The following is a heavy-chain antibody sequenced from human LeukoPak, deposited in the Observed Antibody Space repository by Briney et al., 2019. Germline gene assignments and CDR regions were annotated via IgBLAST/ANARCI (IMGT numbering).Heavy chain of an antibody. Sequence: PGGSLRLSCAASGFTFSFYSMNWVRQAPGQGLEWVSTINNIGGTSYYADSVKGRFSISRDDSKNTLFLQLNSLRAEDTAVYYCAPIYGDYARVDYWGQGTLVTVSS. J-gene: IGHJ4*02. V-gene: IGHV3-23*01. CDR3: APIYGDYARVDY. D-gene: IGHD4-17*01. CDR2: INNIGGTS. CDR1: GFTFSFYS.